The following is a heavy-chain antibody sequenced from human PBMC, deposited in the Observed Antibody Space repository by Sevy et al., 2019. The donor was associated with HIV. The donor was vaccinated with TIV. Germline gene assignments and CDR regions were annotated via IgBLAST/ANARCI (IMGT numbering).Heavy chain of an antibody. CDR3: AKLPTMAAARDDY. D-gene: IGHD6-13*01. CDR2: NSSSSSNK. V-gene: IGHV3-11*01. J-gene: IGHJ4*02. CDR1: GFIFSDYY. Sequence: GGSLRLSCAASGFIFSDYYMSWIRQAPGKGLEWVSYNSSSSSNKFYADSVKGRFTISRDNSKNSLYLQMSSLRAEDTAVYFCAKLPTMAAARDDYWGLGILVTVSS.